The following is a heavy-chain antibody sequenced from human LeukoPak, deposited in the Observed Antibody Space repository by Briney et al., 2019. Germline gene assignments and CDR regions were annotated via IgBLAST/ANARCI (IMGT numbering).Heavy chain of an antibody. CDR2: MYLSGTT. CDR3: AGLVGRYSSGLYYYYFDY. V-gene: IGHV4-4*03. Sequence: PGTLSLTCTVSGDSINSLDLWSWVRQPPGKGLEWIGEMYLSGTTHSNPSVKSRVTISIDKSKNQFFLNLSSVTAADTAVYYCAGLVGRYSSGLYYYYFDYWGQGTLVTVSS. D-gene: IGHD3-22*01. J-gene: IGHJ4*02. CDR1: GDSINSLDL.